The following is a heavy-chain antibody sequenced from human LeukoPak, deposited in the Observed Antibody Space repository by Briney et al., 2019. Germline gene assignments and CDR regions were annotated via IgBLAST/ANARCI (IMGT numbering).Heavy chain of an antibody. CDR2: LYLDATA. CDR3: VGGFPTGIFGPQYYMDG. Sequence: GGSLRLSCAASGLIVGSNYMSWVRQSPGRGLEWVSVLYLDATAYYADSVKGRFTISSGTHKNTLHLLMVSLRAADTLVYFFVGGFPTGIFGPQYYMDGWGEGTTVTVSS. J-gene: IGHJ6*03. D-gene: IGHD3/OR15-3a*01. CDR1: GLIVGSNY. V-gene: IGHV3-66*02.